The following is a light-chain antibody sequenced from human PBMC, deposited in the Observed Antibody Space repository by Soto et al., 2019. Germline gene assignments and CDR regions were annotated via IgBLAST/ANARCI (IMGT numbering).Light chain of an antibody. J-gene: IGLJ2*01. Sequence: QSALTQPPSASGSPGQSVTISCTGTSSDVGGSNYVSWYQQHPGKAPKLMIYEVSKRPSGVPDRFSGSKSGNTASLTVSGLQAEDEADYYCSSYAGSNNLVFGGVTKLTVL. CDR2: EVS. CDR1: SSDVGGSNY. CDR3: SSYAGSNNLV. V-gene: IGLV2-8*01.